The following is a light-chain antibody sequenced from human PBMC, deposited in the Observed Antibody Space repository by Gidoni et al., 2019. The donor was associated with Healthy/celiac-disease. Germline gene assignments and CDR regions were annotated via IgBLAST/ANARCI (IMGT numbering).Light chain of an antibody. CDR3: QQYYSTLIT. CDR2: WAS. Sequence: DIVMTQSPDSLAVSLGERATINCKSSQSVLYSSNNKNYLAWYQQKPGQPPKLLIYWASTRESGVPDRFSGSGSGTDFTLTISSLQAEDVAVYYCQQYYSTLITFXQGTRLEIK. J-gene: IGKJ5*01. V-gene: IGKV4-1*01. CDR1: QSVLYSSNNKNY.